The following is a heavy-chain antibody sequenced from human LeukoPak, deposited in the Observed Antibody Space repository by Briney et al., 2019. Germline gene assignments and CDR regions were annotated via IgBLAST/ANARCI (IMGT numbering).Heavy chain of an antibody. J-gene: IGHJ4*02. CDR3: ARDDSSGYYYGPPDY. CDR1: GYTFTSYY. D-gene: IGHD3-22*01. CDR2: INPSGGST. Sequence: ASVKVSCKASGYTFTSYYMHWVRQAPGQGLEWMGIINPSGGSTSYAQKFQGRVTMTRDTSTSTVYMELSSLRSEDTAVYYCARDDSSGYYYGPPDYWGQGTLVTVSS. V-gene: IGHV1-46*01.